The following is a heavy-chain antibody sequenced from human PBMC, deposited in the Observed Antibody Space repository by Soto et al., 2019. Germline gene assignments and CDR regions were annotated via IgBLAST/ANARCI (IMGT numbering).Heavy chain of an antibody. V-gene: IGHV1-18*04. CDR3: ARYWRYRVIAAGGDCFDP. J-gene: IGHJ5*02. D-gene: IGHD6-13*01. Sequence: GVSGKVACKGSGYTFTSYGISWVRQPSRQGLRWIGWISEYNGNTNYAQKRQGRVTMTSYTATSRAYMGLSSLKDDDTAVYYCARYWRYRVIAAGGDCFDPWGQGTLVAGSS. CDR2: ISEYNGNT. CDR1: GYTFTSYG.